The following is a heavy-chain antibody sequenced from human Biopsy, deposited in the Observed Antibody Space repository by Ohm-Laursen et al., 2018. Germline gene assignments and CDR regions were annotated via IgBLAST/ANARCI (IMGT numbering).Heavy chain of an antibody. CDR1: GGSFSDYG. V-gene: IGHV1-69*06. CDR2: VIPISNTA. Sequence: ASVKVSCKASGGSFSDYGLSWVRQAPGRGLEWMGRVIPISNTANYAQNFQDRLTITADRSTNTAYMELNSLRSEDTAVHFCATLTEDYGASPDSWGQGTLVVVSS. CDR3: ATLTEDYGASPDS. D-gene: IGHD4-17*01. J-gene: IGHJ4*02.